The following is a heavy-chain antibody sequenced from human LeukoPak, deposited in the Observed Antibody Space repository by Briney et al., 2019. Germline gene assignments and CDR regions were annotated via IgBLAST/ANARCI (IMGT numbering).Heavy chain of an antibody. Sequence: GGSLRLSCAASGFTLSSYSMNWVRQAPGKGLVWVSRINSDGSTTSYADSVKGRFAISRDNAKNTLYLQMNSLRAEDTAVYYCARRSAAKDAFDIWGQGTMVTVSS. D-gene: IGHD6-25*01. CDR1: GFTLSSYS. J-gene: IGHJ3*02. V-gene: IGHV3-74*01. CDR2: INSDGSTT. CDR3: ARRSAAKDAFDI.